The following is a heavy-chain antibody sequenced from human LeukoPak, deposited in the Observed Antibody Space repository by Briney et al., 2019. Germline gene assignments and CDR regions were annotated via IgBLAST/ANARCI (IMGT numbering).Heavy chain of an antibody. Sequence: GASVKASCKVSGYTLTELSMHWVRQAPGKGLEWMGGFDPEDGETIYAQKFQGRVTMTEDTSTDTAYMELSSLRSEDTAVYYCATFPEVGATPPHDAFDIWGQGTMVTVSS. J-gene: IGHJ3*02. CDR2: FDPEDGET. CDR3: ATFPEVGATPPHDAFDI. D-gene: IGHD1-26*01. CDR1: GYTLTELS. V-gene: IGHV1-24*01.